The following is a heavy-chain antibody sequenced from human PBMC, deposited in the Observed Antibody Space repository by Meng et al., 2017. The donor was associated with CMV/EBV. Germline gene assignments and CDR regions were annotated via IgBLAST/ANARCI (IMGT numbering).Heavy chain of an antibody. V-gene: IGHV4-34*01. Sequence: QVQLQQWGAGLLKPSETLSLPCAVYGGSFSGYYWSWIRQPPGKGLEWIGEINHSGSTNYNPSLKGRVTISVDTSKNQFSLKLSSVTAADTAVYYCARGSRRLPRFNWFDPWGQGTLVTVSS. CDR2: INHSGST. D-gene: IGHD3-3*01. CDR1: GGSFSGYY. J-gene: IGHJ5*02. CDR3: ARGSRRLPRFNWFDP.